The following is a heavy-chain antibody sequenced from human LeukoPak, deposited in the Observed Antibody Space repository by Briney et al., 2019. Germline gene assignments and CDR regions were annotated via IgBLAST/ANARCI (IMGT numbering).Heavy chain of an antibody. D-gene: IGHD3-22*01. CDR3: ARDCDRSGYYCY. CDR2: LTAYNGNT. J-gene: IGHJ4*02. V-gene: IGHV1-18*01. CDR1: GYSFTSYG. Sequence: ASVKLSCKASGYSFTSYGITWVRQAPGQGLEWMGWLTAYNGNTNYAQLLQGRVTMTTDTSTSTAYMELRSLRSDDTAVYYCARDCDRSGYYCYWGQGTLVTVSS.